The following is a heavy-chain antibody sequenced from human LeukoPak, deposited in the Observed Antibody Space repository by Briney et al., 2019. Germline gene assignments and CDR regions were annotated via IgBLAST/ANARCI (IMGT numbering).Heavy chain of an antibody. V-gene: IGHV3-30*04. J-gene: IGHJ4*02. D-gene: IGHD6-13*01. CDR1: GFTFSSYA. CDR3: ARDSSSWSLPDY. Sequence: GRSLRLSCAASGFTFSSYAMHWVRQAPGKGLEWVAVISYDGSNKYYADSVKGRFTISRDNSKNTLYLQMNSLRAEDTAVYYCARDSSSWSLPDYWGQGTLVTVSS. CDR2: ISYDGSNK.